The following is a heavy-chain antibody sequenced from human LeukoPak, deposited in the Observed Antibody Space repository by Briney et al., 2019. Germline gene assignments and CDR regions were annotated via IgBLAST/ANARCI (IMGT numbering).Heavy chain of an antibody. CDR2: MNPNSGNT. CDR3: ARERKYMAAAGTGFDY. CDR1: GYTFTSYD. Sequence: ASVKVSCKASGYTFTSYDINWVRQATGQGLEWMGWMNPNSGNTGYAQKFQGRVTITRNTSISTAYMELSSLRSEDTAVYYCARERKYMAAAGTGFDYWGQGTLVTVSS. D-gene: IGHD6-13*01. V-gene: IGHV1-8*03. J-gene: IGHJ4*02.